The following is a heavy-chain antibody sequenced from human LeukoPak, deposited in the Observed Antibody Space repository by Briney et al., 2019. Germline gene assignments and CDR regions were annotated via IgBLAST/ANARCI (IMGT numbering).Heavy chain of an antibody. V-gene: IGHV1-58*02. D-gene: IGHD3-10*01. J-gene: IGHJ4*02. CDR2: IVVGSGNT. Sequence: GPSVEVSCKASGFTFTSSAMQWVRQARGQRLEWRGWIVVGSGNTNYAQKFQERVTITRDMSTSTAYMELSSLRSEDTAVYYCAADSASTFGEHQNWGQGTLVTVSS. CDR3: AADSASTFGEHQN. CDR1: GFTFTSSA.